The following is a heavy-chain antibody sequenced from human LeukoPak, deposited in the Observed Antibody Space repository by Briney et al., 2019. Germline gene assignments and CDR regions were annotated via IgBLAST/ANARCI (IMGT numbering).Heavy chain of an antibody. CDR2: IYHSGST. D-gene: IGHD3-9*01. CDR1: GGSISSSNW. J-gene: IGHJ5*02. V-gene: IGHV4-4*02. Sequence: SGTLSLTCAVSGGSISSSNWWSWVRQPPGKGLEWIGEIYHSGSTNYNPSLKSRVTISVDKSKNQFSLKLSSVTAADTAVYYCARDHLYYDILTGYKGLGWFDPWGQGTLVTVSS. CDR3: ARDHLYYDILTGYKGLGWFDP.